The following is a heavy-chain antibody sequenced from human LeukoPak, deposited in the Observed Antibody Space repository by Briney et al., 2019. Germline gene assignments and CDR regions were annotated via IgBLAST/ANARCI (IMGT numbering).Heavy chain of an antibody. CDR2: INHSGST. D-gene: IGHD3-10*01. Sequence: PGGSLRLSCAASGFTFSTYTMAWIRQPPGKWLEWIGEINHSGSTNYNPSLKSRVTLSVDTSKDQFSLKLSSVTAADTAVYYCARAPPMVRGVSNWFDPWGQGTLVTVSS. CDR3: ARAPPMVRGVSNWFDP. V-gene: IGHV4-34*01. CDR1: GFTFSTYT. J-gene: IGHJ5*02.